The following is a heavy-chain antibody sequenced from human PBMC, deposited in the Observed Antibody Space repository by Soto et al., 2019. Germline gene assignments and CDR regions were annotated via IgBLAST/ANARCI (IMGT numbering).Heavy chain of an antibody. CDR3: AREYTAWPLAYGLDV. D-gene: IGHD2-2*02. V-gene: IGHV3-21*01. CDR2: ISSRSDI. Sequence: GSLRLSCVGFGFTSSTYSITWVRQAPGKGLEWVSSISSRSDIYYADSVKGRFTISRDNAKNSVSLQMNSLRAEDTAVYYCAREYTAWPLAYGLDVWGQGTTVTVSS. J-gene: IGHJ6*02. CDR1: GFTSSTYS.